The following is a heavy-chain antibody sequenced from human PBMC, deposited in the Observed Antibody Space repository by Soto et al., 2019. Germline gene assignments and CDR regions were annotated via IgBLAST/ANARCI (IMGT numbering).Heavy chain of an antibody. Sequence: GESLKISCNGSGYSFTSYWIGWVRQMPGKGLEWMGIIYPGDSDTRYSPSFQGQVTISADKSISTAYLQWSSLKASDTAMYYCARQRYSSGANFDYWGQGTLVTVYS. CDR1: GYSFTSYW. J-gene: IGHJ4*02. V-gene: IGHV5-51*01. D-gene: IGHD6-19*01. CDR3: ARQRYSSGANFDY. CDR2: IYPGDSDT.